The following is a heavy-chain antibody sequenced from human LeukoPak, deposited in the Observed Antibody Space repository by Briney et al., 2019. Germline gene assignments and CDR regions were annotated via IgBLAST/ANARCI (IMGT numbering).Heavy chain of an antibody. V-gene: IGHV4-39*01. D-gene: IGHD5-18*01. CDR2: IYYSGST. J-gene: IGHJ4*02. Sequence: SETLSLTCTVSGGSISSSSYYWGWIRQPPGKGLEWIGSIYYSGSTNYNPSLKSRVTISVDTSKNQFSLKLSSVTAADTAVYYCASGYSYSFLFIYWGQGTLVTVSS. CDR1: GGSISSSSYY. CDR3: ASGYSYSFLFIY.